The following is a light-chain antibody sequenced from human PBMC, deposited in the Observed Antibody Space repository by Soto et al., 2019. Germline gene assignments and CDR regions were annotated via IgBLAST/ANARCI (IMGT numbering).Light chain of an antibody. J-gene: IGLJ1*01. Sequence: QSVLTQPASVSGSPGQSITISCTGTSSDVGGYNYVSWYQQHPGKAPKPMIYEVSNRPSGVSNRFSGSKSGNTASLTISGLQAEDEADYYGSSYTSSSTGVFGTGTNATVL. CDR1: SSDVGGYNY. V-gene: IGLV2-14*01. CDR2: EVS. CDR3: SSYTSSSTGV.